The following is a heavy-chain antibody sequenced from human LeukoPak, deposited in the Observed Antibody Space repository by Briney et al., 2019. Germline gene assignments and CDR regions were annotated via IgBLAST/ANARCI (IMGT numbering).Heavy chain of an antibody. CDR1: GLTFSNYW. J-gene: IGHJ4*02. CDR2: INSDGSST. CDR3: ASQDIFDY. Sequence: PGGSLRLSCAASGLTFSNYWMHWVRQAPGKGLEWVSRINSDGSSTTYADSVKGRFTISRDNAKNTLYLQMNSLRAEDTAVYYCASQDIFDYWGQGTLVTVSS. D-gene: IGHD2-15*01. V-gene: IGHV3-74*01.